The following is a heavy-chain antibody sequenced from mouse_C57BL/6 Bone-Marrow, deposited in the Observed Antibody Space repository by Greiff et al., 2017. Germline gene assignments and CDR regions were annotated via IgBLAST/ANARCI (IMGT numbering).Heavy chain of an antibody. D-gene: IGHD1-1*01. CDR1: GFTFSDYG. V-gene: IGHV5-17*01. CDR2: ISSGSSTI. Sequence: DVMLVESGGGLVKPGGSLKLSCAASGFTFSDYGMHWVRQAPEKGLEWVAYISSGSSTIYYADTVKGRFTISRDNAKNTLFLQMTSLSSEDTAMYYCARSSYVRYFDVWGTGTTVTVSS. CDR3: ARSSYVRYFDV. J-gene: IGHJ1*03.